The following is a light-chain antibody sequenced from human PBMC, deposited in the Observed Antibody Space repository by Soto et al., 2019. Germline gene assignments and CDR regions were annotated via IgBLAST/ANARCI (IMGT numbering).Light chain of an antibody. CDR2: DAS. V-gene: IGKV1-13*02. CDR3: HKFNSYWWT. Sequence: AIQLTQSPSSLSASVGDRVTITCRASEDASSAVAWYQQKPGKAPNILIYDASTLESGVPSRFSGSGSGTDFNLTISSLQPEDFATYYCHKFNSYWWTFGQGTKVEIK. J-gene: IGKJ1*01. CDR1: EDASSA.